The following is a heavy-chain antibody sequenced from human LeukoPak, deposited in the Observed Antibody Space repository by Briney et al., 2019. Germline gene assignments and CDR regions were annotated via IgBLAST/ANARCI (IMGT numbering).Heavy chain of an antibody. J-gene: IGHJ4*02. CDR2: ISIDGRNK. Sequence: PGGSLRLSCAASGFTFTSYGMHWVRQAPGKGLEWVAVISIDGRNKYYADSVRGRFTISRDNSKTTLYLQMNSLRAEDTAVYYCARGLPYYYDSSAPGFDYWGQGTLVTVSS. CDR3: ARGLPYYYDSSAPGFDY. D-gene: IGHD3-22*01. V-gene: IGHV3-30*03. CDR1: GFTFTSYG.